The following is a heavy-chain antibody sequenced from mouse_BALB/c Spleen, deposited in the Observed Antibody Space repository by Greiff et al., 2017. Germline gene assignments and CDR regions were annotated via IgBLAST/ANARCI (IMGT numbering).Heavy chain of an antibody. V-gene: IGHV1S34*01. CDR3: ASITTVGYFDV. J-gene: IGHJ1*01. CDR1: GYSFTGYY. D-gene: IGHD1-1*01. CDR2: ISCYNGAT. Sequence: LVKTGASVKISCKASGYSFTGYYMHWVKQSHGKSLEWIGYISCYNGATSYNQKFKGKATFTVDTSSSTAYMQFNSLTSEDSAVYYCASITTVGYFDVWGAGTTVTVSS.